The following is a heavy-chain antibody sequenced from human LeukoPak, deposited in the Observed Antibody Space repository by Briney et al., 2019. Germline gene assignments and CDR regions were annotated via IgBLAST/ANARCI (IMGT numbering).Heavy chain of an antibody. Sequence: ASVKVSCKASGYSFTSRYMHWVRQEPGQGLEWLGLINPSGSSTLYAQKFQGRVTMTRDMSTTTDYMELSSLRSEDTAVYYCARLPGVAVAVFDWGQGTLVTVSS. V-gene: IGHV1-46*01. CDR3: ARLPGVAVAVFD. J-gene: IGHJ4*02. D-gene: IGHD6-19*01. CDR2: INPSGSST. CDR1: GYSFTSRY.